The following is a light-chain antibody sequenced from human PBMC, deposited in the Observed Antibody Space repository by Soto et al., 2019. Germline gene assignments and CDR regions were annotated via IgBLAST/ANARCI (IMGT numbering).Light chain of an antibody. J-gene: IGKJ4*01. CDR1: QGIGSC. CDR2: AAS. CDR3: QQLNTYLGA. Sequence: DIPLTQSPSLLSASVGDRVTITCRASQGIGSCLAWYQQKPGTAPKLLIYAASTLQSGVPSRFSGSGSGTEFTLTISSLQPEDFATYDCQQLNTYLGAFGGRTKVEI. V-gene: IGKV1-9*01.